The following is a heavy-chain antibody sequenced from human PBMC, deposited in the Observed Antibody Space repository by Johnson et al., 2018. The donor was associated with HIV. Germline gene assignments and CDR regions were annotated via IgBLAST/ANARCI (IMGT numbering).Heavy chain of an antibody. J-gene: IGHJ3*01. CDR3: ARDATPWGGAYVGYAFDL. V-gene: IGHV3-23*04. Sequence: VQLVESGGGVVQPGRSLRLSCAASGFTFSNYAMSWVRQGPGKGLEWVSAIGASGGRTFYTDSVKGRFTISRDNTKNSLHLQMNSLRAEDTAVYYCARDATPWGGAYVGYAFDLWGQGTMVAVSS. CDR2: IGASGGRT. D-gene: IGHD4-17*01. CDR1: GFTFSNYA.